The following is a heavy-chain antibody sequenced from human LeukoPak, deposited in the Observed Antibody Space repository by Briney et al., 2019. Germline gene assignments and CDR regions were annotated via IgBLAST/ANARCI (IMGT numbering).Heavy chain of an antibody. Sequence: PGRSLRLSCAASGFTLSRYAMHWVRQAPGRGVVWGSVISYHGCNKHYADSVKGRFTIYRDNSKNTLYLQMNSLRAEETGVYYCARDLPWDYITMIVRVGSWGSGAFDIWGQGTMVTVSS. V-gene: IGHV3-30-3*01. CDR2: ISYHGCNK. D-gene: IGHD3-22*01. CDR3: ARDLPWDYITMIVRVGSWGSGAFDI. CDR1: GFTLSRYA. J-gene: IGHJ3*02.